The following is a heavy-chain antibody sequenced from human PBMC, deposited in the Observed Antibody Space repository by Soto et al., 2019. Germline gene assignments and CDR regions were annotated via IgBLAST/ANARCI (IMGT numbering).Heavy chain of an antibody. CDR3: ARAKPTVTTVVIDY. V-gene: IGHV4-34*01. Sequence: SETLSLTCAVYGGSFSGYYWSWIRQPPGKGLEWIGEINHSGSTNYNPSLKSRVTISVDTSKNQFSLKLSSVTAADTAVYYCARAKPTVTTVVIDYWGQGTLVTVSS. J-gene: IGHJ4*02. D-gene: IGHD4-4*01. CDR1: GGSFSGYY. CDR2: INHSGST.